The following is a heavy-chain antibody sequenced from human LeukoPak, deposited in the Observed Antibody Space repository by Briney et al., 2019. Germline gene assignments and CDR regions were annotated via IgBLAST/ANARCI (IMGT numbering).Heavy chain of an antibody. CDR1: GGSVSSGSYY. D-gene: IGHD2-15*01. CDR2: IYYSGST. Sequence: SETLSLTCTVSGGSVSSGSYYWGWIRQPPGKGLEWIGSIYYSGSTYYNPSLKSRVTISVDTSKNQFSLKLSSVTAADTAVYYCATEILGYCSSGNCYPTCRFDYWGQGTLVTVSS. CDR3: ATEILGYCSSGNCYPTCRFDY. V-gene: IGHV4-39*01. J-gene: IGHJ4*02.